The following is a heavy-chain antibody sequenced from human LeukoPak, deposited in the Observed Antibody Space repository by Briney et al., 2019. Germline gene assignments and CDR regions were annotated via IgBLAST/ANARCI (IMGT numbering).Heavy chain of an antibody. CDR2: ISSSSSMI. CDR3: ARDYGDLPARVPYFDY. D-gene: IGHD4-17*01. J-gene: IGHJ4*02. V-gene: IGHV3-48*02. Sequence: PGGSLRLSCAASGFTFSSYSMNWVRQARGKGLEWVSYISSSSSMIYYADSVKGRFTISRDNAKNSLYLQMKSLRDEDTAIYYCARDYGDLPARVPYFDYWGQGTLVTVSS. CDR1: GFTFSSYS.